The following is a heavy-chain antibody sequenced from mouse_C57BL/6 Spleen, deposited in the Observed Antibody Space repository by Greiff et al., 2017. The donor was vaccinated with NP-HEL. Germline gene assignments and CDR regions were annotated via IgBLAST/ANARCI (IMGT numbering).Heavy chain of an antibody. CDR2: IYPGSGNT. CDR1: GYTFTDYY. Sequence: QVQLQQSGAELVRPGASVKLSCKASGYTFTDYYINWVKQRPGQGLEWIARIYPGSGNTYYNEKFKGKATLTAEKSSSTAYMQLSSLTSEDSAVYFCARMTLHWDEDYWGQGTTLTVSS. J-gene: IGHJ2*01. CDR3: ARMTLHWDEDY. D-gene: IGHD4-1*01. V-gene: IGHV1-76*01.